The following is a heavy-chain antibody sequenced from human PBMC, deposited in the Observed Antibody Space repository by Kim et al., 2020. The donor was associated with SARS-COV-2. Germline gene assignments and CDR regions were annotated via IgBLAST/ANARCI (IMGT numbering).Heavy chain of an antibody. Sequence: GGSLRLSCAASGFTFSSYSMNWVRQAPGKGLEWVSSISSSSSYIYYADSVKGRFTISRDNAKNSLYLQMNSLRAEDTAVYYCASFITGTTALNFDYWGQGTLVTVSS. D-gene: IGHD1-7*01. CDR2: ISSSSSYI. CDR1: GFTFSSYS. CDR3: ASFITGTTALNFDY. J-gene: IGHJ4*02. V-gene: IGHV3-21*01.